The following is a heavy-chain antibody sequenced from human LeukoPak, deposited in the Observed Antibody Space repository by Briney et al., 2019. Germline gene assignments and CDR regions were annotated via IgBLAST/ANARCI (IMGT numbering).Heavy chain of an antibody. CDR1: GYTFTSYG. Sequence: ASVKVSCKASGYTFTSYGISWVRQAPGQGLEWMGWISAYNGNTNYAQKLQGRVTMTTDTSTSTAYMELRSLRSDDTAVYYCARKLRYCSSTSCYSSDYWGQGTLVTVSS. CDR3: ARKLRYCSSTSCYSSDY. D-gene: IGHD2-2*02. V-gene: IGHV1-18*01. CDR2: ISAYNGNT. J-gene: IGHJ4*02.